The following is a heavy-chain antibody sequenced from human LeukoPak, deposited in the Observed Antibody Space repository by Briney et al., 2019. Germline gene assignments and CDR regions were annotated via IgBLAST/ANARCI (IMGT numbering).Heavy chain of an antibody. D-gene: IGHD2-15*01. CDR3: AKDPSRYCSGGSCYGIDY. CDR2: IWYDGSNK. Sequence: GGSLRLSCAASGFTFSSYGMHWVRQAPGKGLEWVAVIWYDGSNKYYADSVKGRFTISRDNSKNTLYLQMNSLRAEDTAVYYCAKDPSRYCSGGSCYGIDYWGQGTLVTVSS. V-gene: IGHV3-30*02. CDR1: GFTFSSYG. J-gene: IGHJ4*02.